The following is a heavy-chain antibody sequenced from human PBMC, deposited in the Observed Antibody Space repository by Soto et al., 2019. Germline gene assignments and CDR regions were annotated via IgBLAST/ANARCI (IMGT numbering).Heavy chain of an antibody. D-gene: IGHD3-22*01. CDR3: ARVGPWVPYYYDSSPYTFENWFDP. J-gene: IGHJ5*02. CDR1: GYSIINGYF. Sequence: PDSWSLTGAVSGYSIINGYFWCGLRQPPGKGLEWIGSIYHGGSTYYNPSLNSRVTLSIDMTNNHVSLILNSVTAADTAVYYCARVGPWVPYYYDSSPYTFENWFDPWGQGTLVTVSS. CDR2: IYHGGST. V-gene: IGHV4-38-2*01.